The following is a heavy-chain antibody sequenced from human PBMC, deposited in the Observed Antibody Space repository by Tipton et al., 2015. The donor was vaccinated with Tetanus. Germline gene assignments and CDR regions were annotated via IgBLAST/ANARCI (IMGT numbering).Heavy chain of an antibody. V-gene: IGHV3-48*03. CDR2: IGGSGRAI. D-gene: IGHD3-3*01. Sequence: SLRLSCAASGFTFSDYEMNWARQAPGKGLEWVAYIGGSGRAIFYADSVKGRFTISRDNAKNSLFLQMNSLRAEDTAVYYCAVEKTRYEVLSGYYPCAFWGQGPLVTVSS. CDR3: AVEKTRYEVLSGYYPCAF. J-gene: IGHJ4*02. CDR1: GFTFSDYE.